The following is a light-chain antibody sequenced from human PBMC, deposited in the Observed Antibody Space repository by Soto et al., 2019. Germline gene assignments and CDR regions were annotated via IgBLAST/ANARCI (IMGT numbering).Light chain of an antibody. Sequence: DIQMTQPPSTLSASVGDRVTITCRASQSISSWLAWYQQKPGKAPKLLIYDASSLESGVPSRFSGSGSGTEFTLTITSLQPDDFATHYCQPYNSYPWTFGKGTK. V-gene: IGKV1-5*01. CDR1: QSISSW. CDR3: QPYNSYPWT. J-gene: IGKJ1*01. CDR2: DAS.